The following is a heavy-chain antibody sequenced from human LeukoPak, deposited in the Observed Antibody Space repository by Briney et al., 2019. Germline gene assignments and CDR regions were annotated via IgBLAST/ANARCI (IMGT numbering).Heavy chain of an antibody. Sequence: GESPKISCRGSGYSFTNYWIGWVRHMPGKGQEWMGIIYPGDSDTRYAPSFQGQVTISADKSISTAYLQWNSLKASDTAMYYCARRGWASGYFEYWGQGTLVTVSS. CDR3: ARRGWASGYFEY. CDR1: GYSFTNYW. CDR2: IYPGDSDT. D-gene: IGHD1-26*01. J-gene: IGHJ4*02. V-gene: IGHV5-51*01.